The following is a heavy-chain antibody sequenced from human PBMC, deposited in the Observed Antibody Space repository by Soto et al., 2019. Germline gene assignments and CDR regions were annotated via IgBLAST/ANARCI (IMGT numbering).Heavy chain of an antibody. CDR2: IYPSDSDT. CDR3: ARPDYRNGAAFDT. V-gene: IGHV5-51*01. D-gene: IGHD3-16*01. CDR1: GYSFTSYW. J-gene: IGHJ3*02. Sequence: GESLKISCKGSGYSFTSYWIGWVRQMPGKGLEWMGIIYPSDSDTRYSPSFQGQVTISADKSISTAYLQWSSLKASDTAMYYWARPDYRNGAAFDTWGKGPMVT.